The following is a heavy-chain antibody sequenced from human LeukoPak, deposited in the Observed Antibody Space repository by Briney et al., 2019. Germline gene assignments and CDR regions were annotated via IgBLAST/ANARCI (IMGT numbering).Heavy chain of an antibody. CDR2: ISYDGSNK. CDR1: GFTFSSYG. V-gene: IGHV3-30*18. J-gene: IGHJ4*02. Sequence: GGSLRLSCAVSGFTFSSYGMHWVRQAPGKGLEWVSIISYDGSNKYYADSVKGRFTIFRDNSKNTLYLQMNSLRAEDTAVYYCAKGGVDSNSWYELDYWGQGTLVTVSS. CDR3: AKGGVDSNSWYELDY. D-gene: IGHD6-13*01.